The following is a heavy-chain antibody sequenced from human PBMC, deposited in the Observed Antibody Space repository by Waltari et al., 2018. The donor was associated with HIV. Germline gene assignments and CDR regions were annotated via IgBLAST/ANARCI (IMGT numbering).Heavy chain of an antibody. V-gene: IGHV4-39*07. D-gene: IGHD3-22*01. CDR2: IYYSGST. J-gene: IGHJ3*02. CDR1: GGSISSSSYY. Sequence: QLQLQESGPGLVKPSETLSLTCTVPGGSISSSSYYWGWIRQPPGKGLEWIGSIYYSGSTYYNPSLKSRVTISVDTSKNQFSLKLSSVTAADTAVYYCARDSRGHYYDSSGYPDAFDIWGQGTMVTVSS. CDR3: ARDSRGHYYDSSGYPDAFDI.